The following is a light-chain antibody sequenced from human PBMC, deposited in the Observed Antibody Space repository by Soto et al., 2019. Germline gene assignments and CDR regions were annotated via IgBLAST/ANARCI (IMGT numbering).Light chain of an antibody. Sequence: DIQMTQSPSSLSASVGDRIIITCRASQSIRSDLNWYQQKPGKAPNLLMYAASNLQSGVPSRFSGRGSGTEFTLTISSLQPEDFAIYCCQQSYSTPWTFGQGTKVEIK. V-gene: IGKV1-39*01. CDR2: AAS. CDR3: QQSYSTPWT. CDR1: QSIRSD. J-gene: IGKJ1*01.